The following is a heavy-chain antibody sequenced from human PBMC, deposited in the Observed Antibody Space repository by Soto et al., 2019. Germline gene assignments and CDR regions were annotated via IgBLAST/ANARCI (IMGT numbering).Heavy chain of an antibody. J-gene: IGHJ4*02. D-gene: IGHD6-13*01. V-gene: IGHV4-34*01. Sequence: ASETLSLTCAVYGGSFSGYYWSWIRQPPGKGLEWIGEINHSGSTNYNPSLKSRVTISVDTSKNQFSLKLSSVTAADTAVYYCARGGSAAGMGSYYFDYWGQGTLVTVSS. CDR2: INHSGST. CDR1: GGSFSGYY. CDR3: ARGGSAAGMGSYYFDY.